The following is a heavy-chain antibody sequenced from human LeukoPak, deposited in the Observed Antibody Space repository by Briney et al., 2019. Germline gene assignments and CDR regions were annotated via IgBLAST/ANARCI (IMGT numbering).Heavy chain of an antibody. J-gene: IGHJ3*02. Sequence: ASETLSLTCSVSGGSMSRHSWSWIRLAPGKGVEWIGYIDYRGSSNYNPSLKRRVTISGDPSNDQFSLKLTSVTAADTAIYYCARDHPVADWAADIWGRGTMVTVSS. CDR2: IDYRGSS. D-gene: IGHD3-9*01. CDR1: GGSMSRHS. V-gene: IGHV4-59*11. CDR3: ARDHPVADWAADI.